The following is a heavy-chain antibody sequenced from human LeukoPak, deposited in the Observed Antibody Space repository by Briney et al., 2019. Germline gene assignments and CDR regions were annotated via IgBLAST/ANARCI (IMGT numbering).Heavy chain of an antibody. J-gene: IGHJ4*02. CDR2: VKSRSAGMTR. CDR1: GFIISNDW. D-gene: IGHD3-10*01. CDR3: ALIQGGGSGSYYRDF. Sequence: PGGSLRLSCAASGFIISNDWMSWARHARGEGREWVTRVKSRSAGMTRDYAAPAKCRFPISSEYSTKTLYLQMEILKAEDTAVYYCALIQGGGSGSYYRDFWGQGTLVTVS. V-gene: IGHV3-15*01.